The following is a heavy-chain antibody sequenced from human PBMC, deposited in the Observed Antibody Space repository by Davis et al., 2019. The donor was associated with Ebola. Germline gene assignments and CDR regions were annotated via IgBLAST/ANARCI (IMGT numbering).Heavy chain of an antibody. J-gene: IGHJ4*02. CDR2: IYYSGST. D-gene: IGHD2-21*02. Sequence: MPSETLSLTCTVSGGSISSGGYYWSWIRQHPGKGLEWIGYIYYSGSTYYNPSLKSRVTISVDTSKNQFSLKLSSVTAADTAVYYCAREVTFYFDYWGQGTLVTVSS. V-gene: IGHV4-31*03. CDR3: AREVTFYFDY. CDR1: GGSISSGGYY.